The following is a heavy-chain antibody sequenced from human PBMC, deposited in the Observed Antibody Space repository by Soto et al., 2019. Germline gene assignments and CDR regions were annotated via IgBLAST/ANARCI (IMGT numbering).Heavy chain of an antibody. CDR3: ETKEHRSSGWLNY. CDR2: INHSGIT. J-gene: IGHJ4*02. V-gene: IGHV4-34*01. D-gene: IGHD6-19*01. CDR1: VLSFIGYD. Sequence: SDTLSLTCSFYVLSFIGYDWSWILQPPGKGLEWIGEINHSGITNYNPSLKSRVTISVDTSKNQFSLKLSSVTAADTAVYYCETKEHRSSGWLNYWGQGTLVAVSS.